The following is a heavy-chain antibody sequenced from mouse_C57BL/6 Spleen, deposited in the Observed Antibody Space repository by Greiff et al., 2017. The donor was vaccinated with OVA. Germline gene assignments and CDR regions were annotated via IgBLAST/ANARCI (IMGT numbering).Heavy chain of an antibody. V-gene: IGHV1-26*01. CDR1: GYTFTDYY. CDR2: INPNNGGT. J-gene: IGHJ2*01. Sequence: VQLQQSGPELVKPGASVKISCKASGYTFTDYYMNWVKQSHGKSLEWIGDINPNNGGTSYNQKFKGKATLTVDKSSSTAYMELRSLTSEDSAVYYCASHGSSSSDYWGQGTTLTVSS. CDR3: ASHGSSSSDY. D-gene: IGHD1-1*01.